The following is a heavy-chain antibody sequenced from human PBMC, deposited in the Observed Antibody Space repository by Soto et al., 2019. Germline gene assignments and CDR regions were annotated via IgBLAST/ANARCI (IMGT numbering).Heavy chain of an antibody. CDR2: ISYDGINE. V-gene: IGHV3-30*07. J-gene: IGHJ4*02. Sequence: QVQLVESGGSVVQPGRSLRLSCEASRFTFTSYAMHWVRQAPGKGLEWVAVISYDGINEYYADSVKGRFTISRDNSKNPLCLQMSSLRVEDTAVYYCARDRLRLGELSLIGYFDYWGQGTLVTVSS. CDR3: ARDRLRLGELSLIGYFDY. CDR1: RFTFTSYA. D-gene: IGHD3-16*02.